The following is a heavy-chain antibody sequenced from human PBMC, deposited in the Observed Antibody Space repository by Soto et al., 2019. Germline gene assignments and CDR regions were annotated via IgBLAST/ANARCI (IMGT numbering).Heavy chain of an antibody. CDR3: AKGTSGSCYGVDY. Sequence: EVQLVESGGGLIQPGRSLRLSCAASGFTFDDYAMHWVRQAPGKGLEWVSGISWNSVSIGYADSVKGRFTISRDNAKKSLYLQMNSLRAEDTALYYCAKGTSGSCYGVDYWGQGTLVTVSS. J-gene: IGHJ4*02. D-gene: IGHD1-26*01. CDR2: ISWNSVSI. V-gene: IGHV3-9*01. CDR1: GFTFDDYA.